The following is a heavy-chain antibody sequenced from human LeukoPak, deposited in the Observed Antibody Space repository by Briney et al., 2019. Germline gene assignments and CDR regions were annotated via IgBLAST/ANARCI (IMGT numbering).Heavy chain of an antibody. CDR1: GGTFSSYA. CDR2: IIPIFGTA. V-gene: IGHV1-69*01. CDR3: ASYQQWLVKGTYDY. J-gene: IGHJ4*02. D-gene: IGHD6-19*01. Sequence: SVKVSCKASGGTFSSYAISWVRQAPGQGLEWMGGIIPIFGTANYAQKFQGRVTITADESTSTAYMELSSLRSEDTAVYYCASYQQWLVKGTYDYWGQGTLVTVSS.